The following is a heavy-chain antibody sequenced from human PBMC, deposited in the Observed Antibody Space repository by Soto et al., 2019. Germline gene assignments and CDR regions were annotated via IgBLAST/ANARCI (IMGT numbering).Heavy chain of an antibody. V-gene: IGHV3-33*01. CDR3: ARDPLFFFSSLAYYYGMDV. J-gene: IGHJ6*02. Sequence: PGGSLRLSCAASGFTFSSYGMHWVRQAPGKGLEWVAVIWYDGSNKYYADSVKGRFTISRDNSKNTLYLQMNSLRAEDTAVYYCARDPLFFFSSLAYYYGMDVCGPGTTATV. D-gene: IGHD2-15*01. CDR1: GFTFSSYG. CDR2: IWYDGSNK.